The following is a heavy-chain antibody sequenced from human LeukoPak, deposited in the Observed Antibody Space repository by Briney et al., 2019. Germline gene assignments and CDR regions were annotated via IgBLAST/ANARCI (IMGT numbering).Heavy chain of an antibody. CDR2: ISSSSSYI. CDR3: ARVGKGAYCGGDCYNKQ. J-gene: IGHJ1*01. Sequence: GGSLRLSCAASGFTFSSYSMNWVREAPGKGLEWVSSISSSSSYIYYADSVKGRFTISRDNAKNSLYLQMNSLRAEDTAVYYCARVGKGAYCGGDCYNKQWGQGTLGTVSS. CDR1: GFTFSSYS. V-gene: IGHV3-21*01. D-gene: IGHD2-21*02.